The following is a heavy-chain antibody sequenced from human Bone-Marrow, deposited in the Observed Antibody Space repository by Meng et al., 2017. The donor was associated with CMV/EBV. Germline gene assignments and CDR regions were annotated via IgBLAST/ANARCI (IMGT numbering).Heavy chain of an antibody. CDR1: GFTFSDYY. Sequence: GGSLRLSCAASGFTFSDYYISWIRQAPGKGLEWVSYIVGISGSTKFYADSVKGRFTISRDDAKSSLYLQMNSLRAEDTAVYYCAREKGRRWRQIPNAFDIWGQETKVPVSS. CDR3: AREKGRRWRQIPNAFDI. J-gene: IGHJ3*02. D-gene: IGHD5-24*01. CDR2: IVGISGSTK. V-gene: IGHV3-11*01.